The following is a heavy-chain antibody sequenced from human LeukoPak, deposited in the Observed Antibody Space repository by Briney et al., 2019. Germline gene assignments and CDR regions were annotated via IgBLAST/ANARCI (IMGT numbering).Heavy chain of an antibody. Sequence: LSCSLSPLSSRVYCTSCVPHAPREGLWWVVDIAQDGKEESYVDSMKVRFPIYRDNAKNPVYLQMNSRRPEGTAVYYCARRGGESNWFDPWGQGTLVTVSS. V-gene: IGHV3-7*04. CDR2: IAQDGKEE. CDR1: PLSSRVYC. CDR3: ARRGGESNWFDP. J-gene: IGHJ5*02. D-gene: IGHD3-10*01.